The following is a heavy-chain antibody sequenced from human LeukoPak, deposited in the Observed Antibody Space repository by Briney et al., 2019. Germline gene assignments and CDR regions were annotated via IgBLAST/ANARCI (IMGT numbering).Heavy chain of an antibody. D-gene: IGHD3-10*01. CDR3: ALGSITMVRGVHRKAFDI. Sequence: PSETLSLTCTVSGGSISSGSYYWGWIRQPAGKGLEWIGRFYTSGSTNYNPSLKSRVTISVDTSKNQFSLKLSSVTAADTAVYYCALGSITMVRGVHRKAFDIWGQGTMVTVSS. J-gene: IGHJ3*02. V-gene: IGHV4-61*02. CDR2: FYTSGST. CDR1: GGSISSGSYY.